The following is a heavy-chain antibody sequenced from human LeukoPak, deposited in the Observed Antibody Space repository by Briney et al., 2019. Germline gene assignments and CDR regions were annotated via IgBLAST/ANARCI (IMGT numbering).Heavy chain of an antibody. CDR2: INPSGGST. V-gene: IGHV1-46*01. CDR3: AREMDGLITMVRGVMAY. J-gene: IGHJ4*02. CDR1: GYTFTSYY. D-gene: IGHD3-10*01. Sequence: ASVKVSCKASGYTFTSYYMHWVRQAPGQGLEWMGIINPSGGSTSYAQKFQGRVTMTRDTSTSTVYMELSSLRSEDTAVYYCAREMDGLITMVRGVMAYWGQGTLVTVSS.